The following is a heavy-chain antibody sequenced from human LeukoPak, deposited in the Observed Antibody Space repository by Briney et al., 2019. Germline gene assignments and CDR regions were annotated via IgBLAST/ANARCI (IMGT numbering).Heavy chain of an antibody. V-gene: IGHV4-34*01. J-gene: IGHJ4*03. CDR3: ARGATISETGYFDF. Sequence: PSETLSLTCAVYGGSFSRYYWSWIRQSPGKGLEWIAETDHRGDTNYNPSVKSRVTISVDTSKNQFSLKVRSLSAADTAVYYCARGATISETGYFDFWGQGTLVTVSS. CDR2: TDHRGDT. CDR1: GGSFSRYY. D-gene: IGHD5-24*01.